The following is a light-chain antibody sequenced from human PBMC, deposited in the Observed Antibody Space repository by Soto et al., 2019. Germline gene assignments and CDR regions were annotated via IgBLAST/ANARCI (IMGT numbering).Light chain of an antibody. J-gene: IGKJ2*01. CDR1: QSIRNN. V-gene: IGKV3-15*01. CDR2: GAS. Sequence: EIVMTQSPATLSVSPGERATLSCRASQSIRNNLAWYQQKPGQAPRLLIYGASTRATDIPARFSGSGSGTEFTLTISSLQSEDFAVYYCQQYDNWPPRNTFGQGTKLEIK. CDR3: QQYDNWPPRNT.